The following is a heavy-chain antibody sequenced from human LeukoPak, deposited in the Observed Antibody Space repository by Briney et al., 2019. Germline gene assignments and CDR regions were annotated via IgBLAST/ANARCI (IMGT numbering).Heavy chain of an antibody. CDR3: ARDYYGSGSYRPFDY. CDR2: IYTSGST. CDR1: GGSISRYH. D-gene: IGHD3-10*01. J-gene: IGHJ4*02. V-gene: IGHV4-4*07. Sequence: LETLSLTCTVSGGSISRYHWSWIRQPAGKGLEWTGSIYTSGSTNYNPSLKSRVTMSVDTSKNQFSLKLSSVTAADTAVYYCARDYYGSGSYRPFDYCGQGTLVTVSS.